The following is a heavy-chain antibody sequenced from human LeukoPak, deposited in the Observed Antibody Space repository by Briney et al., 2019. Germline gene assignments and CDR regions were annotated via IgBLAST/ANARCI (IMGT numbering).Heavy chain of an antibody. J-gene: IGHJ6*02. CDR1: GFSFSTYA. CDR3: AESTVTTSDYGMDV. CDR2: ISGSGGAT. D-gene: IGHD4-11*01. Sequence: GGSLRLSCAASGFSFSTYAMSWVRQAPGKGLEWVSHISGSGGATYYADPVKGRFTISRDNSKNTLYLQMNSLRAEDTAVYYCAESTVTTSDYGMDVWGQGTTVTVSS. V-gene: IGHV3-23*01.